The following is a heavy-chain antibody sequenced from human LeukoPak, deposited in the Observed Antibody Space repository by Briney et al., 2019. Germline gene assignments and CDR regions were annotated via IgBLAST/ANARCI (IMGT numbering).Heavy chain of an antibody. CDR1: GGSISSSSYY. Sequence: SETLSLTCTVSGGSISSSSYYWGWIRQPPGTGLEWIGSIYYSGSTYYNPSLKSRVTISVDTSKNQFSLNLSSVTAADTAVYYCARPPVSLDAFDIWGQGTMVTVSS. CDR2: IYYSGST. CDR3: ARPPVSLDAFDI. V-gene: IGHV4-39*01. J-gene: IGHJ3*02.